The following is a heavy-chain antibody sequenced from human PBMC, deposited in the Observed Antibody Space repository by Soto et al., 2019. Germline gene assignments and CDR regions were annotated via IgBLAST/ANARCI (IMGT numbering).Heavy chain of an antibody. CDR2: INHSGST. CDR3: ARGRLTMVRGVISWFDP. CDR1: GGSFSGYY. D-gene: IGHD3-10*01. Sequence: QVQLQQWGAGLLKPSETLSLTCAVYGGSFSGYYWSWIRQPPGKGLEWIGEINHSGSTNYNPSLKSRVTISVDTSKNQFSLKLSSVTAADTAVYYCARGRLTMVRGVISWFDPWGQGTLVTVSS. V-gene: IGHV4-34*01. J-gene: IGHJ5*02.